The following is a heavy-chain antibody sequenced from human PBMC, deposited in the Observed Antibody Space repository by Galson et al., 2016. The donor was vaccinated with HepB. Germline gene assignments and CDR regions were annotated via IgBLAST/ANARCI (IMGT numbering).Heavy chain of an antibody. D-gene: IGHD5/OR15-5a*01. CDR3: ARRGAIGSGFDY. CDR1: GGTFSTYA. V-gene: IGHV1-69*13. Sequence: SVKVSCKASGGTFSTYAISWVRQAPGQGLEWMGGIIPISGTADYAQKFQGRVTITADESTSSSYMELSSLRSEDTAVYYCARRGAIGSGFDYWGQGTLVTVSS. J-gene: IGHJ4*02. CDR2: IIPISGTA.